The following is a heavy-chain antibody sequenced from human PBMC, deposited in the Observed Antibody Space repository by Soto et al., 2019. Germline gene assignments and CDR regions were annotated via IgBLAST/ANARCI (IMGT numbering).Heavy chain of an antibody. V-gene: IGHV1-18*01. Sequence: ASVKVSCKASGYTFTSYGISWVRQAPGQGLEWMGWISAYNGNTNYAQKLQGRVTMTTDTSTSTAYMELRSLRSDDTAVYYCARVEAYYYDSSDYYYFVYWGQETLVTVSS. CDR1: GYTFTSYG. CDR2: ISAYNGNT. D-gene: IGHD3-22*01. CDR3: ARVEAYYYDSSDYYYFVY. J-gene: IGHJ4*02.